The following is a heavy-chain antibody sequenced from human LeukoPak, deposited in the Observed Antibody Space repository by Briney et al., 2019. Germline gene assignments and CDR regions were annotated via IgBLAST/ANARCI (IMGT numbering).Heavy chain of an antibody. CDR1: GYTFTSYY. CDR3: ARVGVVAAGNYYYMDV. J-gene: IGHJ6*03. CDR2: INPSGGST. D-gene: IGHD2-15*01. V-gene: IGHV1-46*01. Sequence: GASVKVSCKASGYTFTSYYMHWVRQAPGQGLEWMGIINPSGGSTSYAQKFQGRVTMTRDMSTGTVYMELSSLRSEDTAVYYCARVGVVAAGNYYYMDVWGKGTTVTVSS.